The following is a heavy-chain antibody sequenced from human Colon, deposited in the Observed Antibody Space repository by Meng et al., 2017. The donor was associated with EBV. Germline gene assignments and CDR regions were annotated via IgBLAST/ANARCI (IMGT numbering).Heavy chain of an antibody. Sequence: VPPQESGPGLVVPSWALSLTCPVSGASISSNNWWSWVRQPAGKGLEWIGEIYHGGNTNYNPSLKSRVTISVDRSNDQFSLSLSSVTAADTAVYYCARGNAYNAPSFDYWGQGTLVTVSS. CDR2: IYHGGNT. J-gene: IGHJ4*02. CDR3: ARGNAYNAPSFDY. CDR1: GASISSNNW. V-gene: IGHV4-4*02. D-gene: IGHD5-24*01.